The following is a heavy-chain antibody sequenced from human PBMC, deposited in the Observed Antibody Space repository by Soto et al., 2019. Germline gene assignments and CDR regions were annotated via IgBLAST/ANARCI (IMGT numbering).Heavy chain of an antibody. J-gene: IGHJ4*02. CDR3: TTAENYYDSSSFDY. D-gene: IGHD3-22*01. CDR2: IKSKTDGGTT. Sequence: GGSLRLSCVASGFTFNNAWMNWVRQAPGKGLEWVGRIKSKTDGGTTDYAALVKGRFTISRDDSKTTLYLQMNGLKTEDTAVYYCTTAENYYDSSSFDYWGQGXLVTVYS. CDR1: GFTFNNAW. V-gene: IGHV3-15*01.